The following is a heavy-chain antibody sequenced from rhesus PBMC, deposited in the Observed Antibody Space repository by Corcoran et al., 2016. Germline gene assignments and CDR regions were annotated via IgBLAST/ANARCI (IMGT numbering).Heavy chain of an antibody. CDR1: GYTFTDYY. CDR3: ARVPLLQYLDWLLSYFDY. V-gene: IGHV1S2*01. D-gene: IGHD3-3*01. CDR2: INPYNGNT. Sequence: QVQLVQSGAEVKKPGSSVKVSCKASGYTFTDYYMHWVRQAPRQGLEGMGWINPYNGNTTYAKKFQGRVTMTRDTSTSTAYMELSSLRSEDTAVYYCARVPLLQYLDWLLSYFDYWGHGVLVTVSS. J-gene: IGHJ4*01.